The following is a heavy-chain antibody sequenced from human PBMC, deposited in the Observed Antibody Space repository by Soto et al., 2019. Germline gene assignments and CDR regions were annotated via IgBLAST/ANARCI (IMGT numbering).Heavy chain of an antibody. Sequence: EVQLVESGGGLVQPGGSLRLSFAASGFTLSSYSMHWVRQAPGQGLEWVSYISGSGGTIYYADSVKGRFTISRDNAKNSLSVQMNSLRDEDTAVYFCARETGLRSSGWSYYFDFWGQGTLVTVSS. V-gene: IGHV3-48*02. CDR1: GFTLSSYS. CDR3: ARETGLRSSGWSYYFDF. CDR2: ISGSGGTI. D-gene: IGHD6-19*01. J-gene: IGHJ4*02.